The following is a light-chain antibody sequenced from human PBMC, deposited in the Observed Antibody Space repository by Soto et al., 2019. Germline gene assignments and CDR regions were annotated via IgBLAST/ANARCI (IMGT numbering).Light chain of an antibody. J-gene: IGKJ1*01. CDR3: QKYGSSPPWT. CDR1: QRISSNY. Sequence: EIVLTQYPGTLSLSPGERATLSCRASQRISSNYLAWYQQKPGQPPRLLIFGASSRAAGIPDRFSGSGSGTDFTLTISRLEPEDFAVYYCQKYGSSPPWTFGQGTKVDIK. CDR2: GAS. V-gene: IGKV3-20*01.